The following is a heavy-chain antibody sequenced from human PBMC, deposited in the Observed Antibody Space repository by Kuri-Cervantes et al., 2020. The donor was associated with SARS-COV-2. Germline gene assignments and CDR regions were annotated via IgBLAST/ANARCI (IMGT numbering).Heavy chain of an antibody. Sequence: GVSLRLPCAASGFTFSSYAMHWVRQAPGKGLEWVAVISYDGSNKYYADSVKGRFTISRDNSKNTLYLQMNSLRAEDTAVYYCARDLRMGKSLDYWGQGTLVTVSS. D-gene: IGHD3-16*01. CDR1: GFTFSSYA. V-gene: IGHV3-30-3*01. J-gene: IGHJ4*02. CDR2: ISYDGSNK. CDR3: ARDLRMGKSLDY.